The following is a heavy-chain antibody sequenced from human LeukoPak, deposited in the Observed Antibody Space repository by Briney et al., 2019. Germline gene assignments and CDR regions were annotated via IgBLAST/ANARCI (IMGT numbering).Heavy chain of an antibody. D-gene: IGHD5-18*01. CDR2: IYYSGST. J-gene: IGHJ4*02. CDR3: ARRAPYSYEWSTLDY. Sequence: SETLSLTCTVSGGSISSSSDYWGWIRQPPGKGLEWIGYIYYSGSTNYNPSLKSRVTISVDTSKNQFSLKLSSVTAADTAVYYCARRAPYSYEWSTLDYWGQGTLVTVSS. V-gene: IGHV4-61*05. CDR1: GGSISSSSDY.